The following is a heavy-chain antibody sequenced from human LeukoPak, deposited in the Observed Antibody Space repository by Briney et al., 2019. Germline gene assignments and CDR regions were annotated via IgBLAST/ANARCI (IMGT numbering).Heavy chain of an antibody. CDR1: GGSISSSSYY. J-gene: IGHJ4*02. CDR2: IYYSGST. V-gene: IGHV4-39*01. CDR3: ARLVYYDFWSGYQYYFDY. D-gene: IGHD3-3*01. Sequence: SETLSLTCTVSGGSISSSSYYWGWIRQPPGKGLEWIGSIYYSGSTYYNPSLKSRVTISVDTSKNQFSLKLSSVTAADTAVYYCARLVYYDFWSGYQYYFDYWGQGTLVTVSS.